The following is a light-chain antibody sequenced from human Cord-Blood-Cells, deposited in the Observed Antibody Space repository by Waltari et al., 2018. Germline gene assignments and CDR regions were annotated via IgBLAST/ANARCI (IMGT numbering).Light chain of an antibody. J-gene: IGLJ1*01. CDR1: SSDVGGYNY. V-gene: IGLV2-11*01. CDR2: DVS. CDR3: CSYAGSYTYV. Sequence: QSALTQTRSVSGSPGQSVTISCTGTSSDVGGYNYVSWYHQHPGQAPKLMIYDVSKRPSGVPDRFSGSKSGNTASLTISGLQAEDEADYYCCSYAGSYTYVFGTGTKVTVL.